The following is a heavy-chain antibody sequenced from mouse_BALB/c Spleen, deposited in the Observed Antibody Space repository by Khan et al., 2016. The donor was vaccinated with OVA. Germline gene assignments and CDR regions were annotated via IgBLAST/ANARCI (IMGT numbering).Heavy chain of an antibody. CDR1: GFSLTDYA. V-gene: IGHV2-6-5*01. CDR3: AKDPPYYAMDY. CDR2: IWGGGSK. J-gene: IGHJ4*01. Sequence: VQLKESGPGLVAPSQSLSITCTVSGFSLTDYAVSWIRQPPGKGLEWLGVIWGGGSKYYNSALKSRLSISKDNSRSQVFLNMNSQQTDDTAMYYCAKDPPYYAMDYWGQGTSVTVSA.